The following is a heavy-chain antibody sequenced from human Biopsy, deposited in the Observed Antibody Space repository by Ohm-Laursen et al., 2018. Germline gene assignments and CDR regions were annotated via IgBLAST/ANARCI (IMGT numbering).Heavy chain of an antibody. CDR2: NIPILGTG. V-gene: IGHV1-69*13. Sequence: VKISCKAPGGTFSNYGVNWVRQAPGQGLEWLGGNIPILGTGNYAQKFQDRVTVAADTSTSTATMELRSLRSDDTDVYYCATKLTGYFHHWGQGTLVIVSS. D-gene: IGHD3-9*01. CDR1: GGTFSNYG. CDR3: ATKLTGYFHH. J-gene: IGHJ1*01.